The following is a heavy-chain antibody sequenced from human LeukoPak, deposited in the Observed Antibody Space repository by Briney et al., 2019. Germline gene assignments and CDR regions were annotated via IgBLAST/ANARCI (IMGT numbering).Heavy chain of an antibody. CDR2: ISCSGGTT. CDR3: AKDYYDSSGYDSPRFDY. V-gene: IGHV3-23*01. Sequence: AGGSLRLSCAASGFTFRNYAMSWVRQAPGKGLEWVSVISCSGGTTYYADSVKGRSTMSRDNSKNTLYLHMNSLRAEDTAVYYCAKDYYDSSGYDSPRFDYWGQGTLLTVSS. J-gene: IGHJ4*02. CDR1: GFTFRNYA. D-gene: IGHD3-22*01.